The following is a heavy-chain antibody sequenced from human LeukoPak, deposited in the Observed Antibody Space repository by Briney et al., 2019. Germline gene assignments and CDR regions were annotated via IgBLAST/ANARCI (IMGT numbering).Heavy chain of an antibody. CDR2: ISSSSNTI. CDR3: ARAVTVVTRGGLVFDY. V-gene: IGHV3-48*02. J-gene: IGHJ4*02. CDR1: GFTFSSYS. D-gene: IGHD2-21*02. Sequence: GGSLGLSCAASGFTFSSYSMNWVRQAPGKGLEWVSYISSSSNTIYYADSVKGRFTISRDNAKNSLFLQMNSLRDEDTSVYYCARAVTVVTRGGLVFDYWGQGTLVTVSS.